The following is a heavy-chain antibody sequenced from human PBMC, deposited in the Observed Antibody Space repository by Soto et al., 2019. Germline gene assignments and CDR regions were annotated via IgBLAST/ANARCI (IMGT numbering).Heavy chain of an antibody. V-gene: IGHV3-23*01. Sequence: GGSLRLSCAASGFTFSTHPMTWVRQAPGKGLEWVSSITGNGYNKYYADSVKGRFTISRDNSENTLHLQMNSLRAEDTALYYCAKIMESGGIDYWGQGTLVTVSS. CDR1: GFTFSTHP. CDR2: ITGNGYNK. CDR3: AKIMESGGIDY. J-gene: IGHJ4*02. D-gene: IGHD3-16*01.